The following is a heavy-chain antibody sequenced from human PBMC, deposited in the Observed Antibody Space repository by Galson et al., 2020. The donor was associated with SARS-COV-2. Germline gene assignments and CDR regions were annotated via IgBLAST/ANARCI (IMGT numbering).Heavy chain of an antibody. V-gene: IGHV3-33*06. Sequence: GESLKISCAASGFTFSSYGMHWVRQAPGKGLEWVAVIWYDGSNKYYADSVKGRFTISRDNSKNTLYLQMNSLRAEDTAVYYCAKDLWNYYDSSGYYYPDYYYYGMDVWGQGTTVTVSS. J-gene: IGHJ6*02. D-gene: IGHD3-22*01. CDR2: IWYDGSNK. CDR3: AKDLWNYYDSSGYYYPDYYYYGMDV. CDR1: GFTFSSYG.